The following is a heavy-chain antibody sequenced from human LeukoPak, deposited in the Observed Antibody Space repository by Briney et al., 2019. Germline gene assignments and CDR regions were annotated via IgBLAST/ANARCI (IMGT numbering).Heavy chain of an antibody. J-gene: IGHJ6*03. CDR2: IYYSGST. Sequence: SETLSPTCTVSGGSISSYYWSWIRQPPGKGLEWIGYIYYSGSTNYNPSLKSRVTISVDTSKNQFSLKLSSVTAADTAVYYCARGRYWRVVTMIVVPGNYYYMDVWGKGTTVTVSS. CDR3: ARGRYWRVVTMIVVPGNYYYMDV. V-gene: IGHV4-59*12. D-gene: IGHD3-22*01. CDR1: GGSISSYY.